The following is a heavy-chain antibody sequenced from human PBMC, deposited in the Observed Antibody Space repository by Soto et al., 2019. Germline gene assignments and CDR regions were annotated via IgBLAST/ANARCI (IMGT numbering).Heavy chain of an antibody. V-gene: IGHV1-69*13. CDR3: ARPVGYCSGGSCYSGWFDP. J-gene: IGHJ5*02. D-gene: IGHD2-15*01. Sequence: SVKVSCKASGGTFSSYAISWVRQAPGQGLEWMGGILPIFGTANYAQKFQGRVTITADESTSTAYMELSSLRSEDTAVYYWARPVGYCSGGSCYSGWFDPWGQGALVTVSS. CDR1: GGTFSSYA. CDR2: ILPIFGTA.